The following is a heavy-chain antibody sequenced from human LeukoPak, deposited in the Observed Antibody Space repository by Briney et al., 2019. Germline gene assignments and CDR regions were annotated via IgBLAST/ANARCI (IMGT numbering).Heavy chain of an antibody. V-gene: IGHV4-39*07. J-gene: IGHJ4*02. CDR3: GRDLGGATGALDY. D-gene: IGHD1-26*01. CDR2: IYYSGST. CDR1: GGSISSSSYY. Sequence: SETLSLTCTVSGGSISSSSYYWGWIRQPPGKGLEWIGSIYYSGSTYYNPSLKSRVTISVDTSKNQFSLKLSSVTAADTAVYYCGRDLGGATGALDYWGQGTLVTVSS.